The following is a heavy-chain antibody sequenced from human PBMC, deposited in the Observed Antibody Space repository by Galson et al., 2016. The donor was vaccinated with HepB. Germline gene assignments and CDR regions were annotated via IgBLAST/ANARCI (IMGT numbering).Heavy chain of an antibody. V-gene: IGHV3-11*06. J-gene: IGHJ6*02. Sequence: SLRLSCAASGFTFSDYHMSWIRQAPGKGLEWVSHISSSSSYTNYADSVEDRFTISRDNAKNSLYLQMNNLRAEDTAVFYCARDDSSSSYYYYGLDVWGQGTTVTVSS. D-gene: IGHD6-6*01. CDR2: ISSSSSYT. CDR1: GFTFSDYH. CDR3: ARDDSSSSYYYYGLDV.